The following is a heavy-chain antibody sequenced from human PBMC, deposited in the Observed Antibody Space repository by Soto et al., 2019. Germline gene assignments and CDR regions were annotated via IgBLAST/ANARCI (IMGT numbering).Heavy chain of an antibody. J-gene: IGHJ4*02. Sequence: ASVKVSCKASGYTFTSYYMRWVRQAPGQGLEWMGIINPSGGSTSYAQKFQGRVTMTRDTSTSTVYMELSSLRSEDTAVYYCARDYDFWSGYYPIPSYWGQGTLVTVSS. CDR1: GYTFTSYY. CDR3: ARDYDFWSGYYPIPSY. V-gene: IGHV1-46*01. CDR2: INPSGGST. D-gene: IGHD3-3*01.